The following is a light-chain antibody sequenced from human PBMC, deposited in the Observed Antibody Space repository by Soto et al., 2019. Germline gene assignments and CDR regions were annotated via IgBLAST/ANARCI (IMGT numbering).Light chain of an antibody. J-gene: IGLJ3*02. CDR3: SSYTSSSTLSNRV. V-gene: IGLV2-14*01. Sequence: QSALTQPASVSGSPGQSITISCTGTSSDVGGYNYVSWYQQHPGKAPKLMIYEVSNRPSGVSNRFSGSKSGNTASLTISGLQAEDEDDYYCSSYTSSSTLSNRVFGGGTKLTVL. CDR2: EVS. CDR1: SSDVGGYNY.